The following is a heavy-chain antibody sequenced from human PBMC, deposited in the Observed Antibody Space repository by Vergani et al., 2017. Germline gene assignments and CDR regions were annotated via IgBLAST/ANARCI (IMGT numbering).Heavy chain of an antibody. V-gene: IGHV4-39*07. Sequence: QLQLQESGSGLVKPSETLSLTCTVSGGSISSSSYYWGWIRQPPGKGLEWIGSIYYSGSTYYNPSLKSRVTISVDTSKNQFSLKLSSVTAADTAVYYCARAAYCSSTSCYPPHYYYYYGMDVWGQGTTVTVSS. CDR2: IYYSGST. CDR3: ARAAYCSSTSCYPPHYYYYYGMDV. J-gene: IGHJ6*02. CDR1: GGSISSSSYY. D-gene: IGHD2-2*01.